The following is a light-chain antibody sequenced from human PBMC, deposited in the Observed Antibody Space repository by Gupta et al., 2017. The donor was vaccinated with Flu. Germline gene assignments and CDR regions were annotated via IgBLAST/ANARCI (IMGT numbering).Light chain of an antibody. Sequence: EFFLPQPPHFQSVTPKEKATITCRASQNIGTNLHWYQQKPEQSPKLLLKYTSQSISGVPSRFSGSGSGTDFTLTIKSLEAEDAAAYYCYQCTSSHSFGGGTKVEIK. V-gene: IGKV6D-21*02. CDR1: QNIGTN. J-gene: IGKJ4*01. CDR2: YTS. CDR3: YQCTSSHS.